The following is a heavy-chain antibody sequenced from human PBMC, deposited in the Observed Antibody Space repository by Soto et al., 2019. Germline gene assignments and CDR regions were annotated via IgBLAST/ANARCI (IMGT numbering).Heavy chain of an antibody. CDR1: GLSITDSEMG. CDR2: IDSSGEK. Sequence: QVTLKESGPVLVKPTEPLTLRCTVSGLSITDSEMGVSCIRQPPGQHLEWIAHIDSSGEKSYRTFLKSRLASSKNTSKSQIILTMTNMVPADTATYYGAHRRLAVAVSPWFDPWGQGIPVTVSS. V-gene: IGHV2-26*01. J-gene: IGHJ5*02. D-gene: IGHD6-19*01. CDR3: AHRRLAVAVSPWFDP.